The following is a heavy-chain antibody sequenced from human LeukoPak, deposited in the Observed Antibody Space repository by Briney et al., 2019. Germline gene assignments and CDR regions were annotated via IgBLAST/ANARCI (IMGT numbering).Heavy chain of an antibody. V-gene: IGHV3-30*18. CDR3: AKDGKKWQGPLES. Sequence: PGRSLRLSCAASGFTFSSYGMHWVRQAPGKGLEWVAVISYDGSNKFYPDSVKGRFTISRDNSNLYLQMNSLRAEDTAVYYCAKDGKKWQGPLESWGQGTLVIVSS. CDR1: GFTFSSYG. CDR2: ISYDGSNK. D-gene: IGHD5-12*01. J-gene: IGHJ4*02.